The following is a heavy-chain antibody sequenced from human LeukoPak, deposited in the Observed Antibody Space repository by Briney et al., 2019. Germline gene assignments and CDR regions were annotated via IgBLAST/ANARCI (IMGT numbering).Heavy chain of an antibody. J-gene: IGHJ4*02. CDR1: GFAFSDYS. CDR2: ISASSNYI. CDR3: ARDASTRCYLCEVDY. D-gene: IGHD2-2*01. Sequence: GGSLRLSCAASGFAFSDYSMNWARQAPGKGLEWVSSISASSNYIYYADSVEGRFTISRDNAKNSLYLQMSSLRAEDTAVYYCARDASTRCYLCEVDYWGQGTLVTVSS. V-gene: IGHV3-21*01.